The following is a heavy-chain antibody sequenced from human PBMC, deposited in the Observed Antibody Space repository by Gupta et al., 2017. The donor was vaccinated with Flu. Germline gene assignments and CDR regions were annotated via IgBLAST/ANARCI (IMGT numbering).Heavy chain of an antibody. CDR2: ISSSSYI. CDR3: ARDFFAGAFSYYGDLSFDY. D-gene: IGHD4-17*01. J-gene: IGHJ4*02. CDR1: GFTFSSYS. V-gene: IGHV3-21*01. Sequence: EVQLVESGGGLVKPGGSLRLSCAASGFTFSSYSMNWVRQAPGKGLEWVSSISSSSYIYYADSVKGRFTISRDNAKNSLYLQMNSLRAEDTAVYYCARDFFAGAFSYYGDLSFDYWGQGTLVTVSS.